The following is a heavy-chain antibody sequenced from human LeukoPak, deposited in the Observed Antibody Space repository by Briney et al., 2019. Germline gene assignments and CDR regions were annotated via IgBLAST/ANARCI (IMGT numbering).Heavy chain of an antibody. CDR2: INHSGST. D-gene: IGHD1-26*01. J-gene: IGHJ4*02. CDR1: GFTFSSYS. Sequence: GSLRLSCAASGFTFSSYSMNWIRQPPGKGLEWIGEINHSGSTNYNPSLKSRVTISVDTSKNQFSLKLSSVTAADTAVYYCARGRGYSPSDWGQGTLVTVSS. CDR3: ARGRGYSPSD. V-gene: IGHV4-34*01.